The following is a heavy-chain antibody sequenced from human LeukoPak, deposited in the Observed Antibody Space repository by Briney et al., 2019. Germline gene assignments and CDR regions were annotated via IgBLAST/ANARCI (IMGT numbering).Heavy chain of an antibody. CDR1: GGSISSSSYY. CDR3: ARDRAVLQDYCQFDP. V-gene: IGHV4-39*07. J-gene: IGHJ5*02. Sequence: SETLSLTCTVSGGSISSSSYYWGWIRQPPGKGLEWIGSIYYSGSTYYNPSLKSRVTISVDTSKNQFSLKLSSVTAADTAVYYCARDRAVLQDYCQFDPWGQGTLVTVSS. CDR2: IYYSGST. D-gene: IGHD2/OR15-2a*01.